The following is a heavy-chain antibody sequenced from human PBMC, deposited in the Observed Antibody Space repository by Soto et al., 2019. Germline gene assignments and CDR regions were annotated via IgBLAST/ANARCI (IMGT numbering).Heavy chain of an antibody. CDR2: INHSGST. CDR3: AILMRRSGGWYGYYYGMDV. D-gene: IGHD6-19*01. J-gene: IGHJ6*02. V-gene: IGHV4-34*01. CDR1: GGSFSGYY. Sequence: PSETLSLTCAVYGGSFSGYYWRWILQPPGKGLEWIGEINHSGSTNYNPSHKSRVTISVDTSKNQGSLKLSSVTAAGTAVYYCAILMRRSGGWYGYYYGMDVWGQGATVTVSS.